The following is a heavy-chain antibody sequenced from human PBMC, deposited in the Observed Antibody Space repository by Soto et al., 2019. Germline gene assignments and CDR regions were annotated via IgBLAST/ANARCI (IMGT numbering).Heavy chain of an antibody. V-gene: IGHV1-69*02. CDR1: GDTFSSFT. CDR3: ARGPEWLRMNH. Sequence: QVQLVQSGAEVKKTGSSVKVSCRASGDTFSSFTFSWVRQAPGQGLEWMGRIVPMLDVSNNAQKFQGRVTITATKSKSTGYMQRTNLTSDDTAVYYCARGPEWLRMNHWGKGTLVAVSS. J-gene: IGHJ4*01. CDR2: IVPMLDVS. D-gene: IGHD5-12*01.